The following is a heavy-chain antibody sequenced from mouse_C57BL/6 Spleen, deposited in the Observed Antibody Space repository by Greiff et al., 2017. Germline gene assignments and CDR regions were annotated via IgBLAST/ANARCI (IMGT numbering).Heavy chain of an antibody. CDR1: GFTFSSYA. D-gene: IGHD1-1*01. J-gene: IGHJ3*01. V-gene: IGHV5-4*01. Sequence: EVQGVESGGGLVKPGGSLKLSCAASGFTFSSYAMSWVRPTPEKRLEWVATISDGGSYTYYPDNVKGRFTISRGNAKNNLYLQMSHLKSEDTAMYYCARNYYGSKDWFAYWGQGTLVTVSA. CDR3: ARNYYGSKDWFAY. CDR2: ISDGGSYT.